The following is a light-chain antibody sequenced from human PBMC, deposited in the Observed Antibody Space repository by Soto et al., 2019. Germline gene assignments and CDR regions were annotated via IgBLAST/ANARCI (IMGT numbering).Light chain of an antibody. CDR2: NYV. Sequence: QSVLTQPPSVSGAPGQRVTISCAGTSSNIGAGYGVHWYQQLPGRAPKLLIHNYVNRPSGVPDRFSGSKSGTSASLAITGLQGDDEGHYYCQSYDSHLCGSLFGGGTKLTVL. CDR1: SSNIGAGYG. CDR3: QSYDSHLCGSL. J-gene: IGLJ2*01. V-gene: IGLV1-40*01.